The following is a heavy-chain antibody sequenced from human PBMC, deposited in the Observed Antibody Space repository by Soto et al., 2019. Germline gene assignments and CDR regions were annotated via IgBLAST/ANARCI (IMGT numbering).Heavy chain of an antibody. Sequence: EVQLVESGGGLVQPGGSLRLSCAASGFTFSSYWMSWVRQAPGKGLEWVANIKQDGSEKYYVDSVKGRFTISRDNAKNSLYLQMNSLSAEDTAVYYCAREVLDGSGSLDYWGQGTLVTVSS. D-gene: IGHD3-10*01. CDR2: IKQDGSEK. CDR3: AREVLDGSGSLDY. V-gene: IGHV3-7*01. CDR1: GFTFSSYW. J-gene: IGHJ4*02.